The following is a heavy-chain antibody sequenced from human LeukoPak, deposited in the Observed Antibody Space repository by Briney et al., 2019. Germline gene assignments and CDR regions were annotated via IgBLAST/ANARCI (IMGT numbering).Heavy chain of an antibody. D-gene: IGHD2-8*01. J-gene: IGHJ5*02. CDR1: GGSISTNDYY. V-gene: IGHV4-39*07. Sequence: SETLSLTCTMSGGSISTNDYYWGWIRQPPGKGLEWIGEINHSGSTNYNPALKSRVTISVDTSKKQFSLKLSSVTAADTAVYYCARRVIMSAAGVPDTWLDPWGQGILVTVSS. CDR3: ARRVIMSAAGVPDTWLDP. CDR2: INHSGST.